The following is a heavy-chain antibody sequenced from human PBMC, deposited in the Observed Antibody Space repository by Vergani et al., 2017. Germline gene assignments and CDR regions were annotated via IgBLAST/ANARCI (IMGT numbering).Heavy chain of an antibody. Sequence: QVQLVQSGAEVKKPGASVKVSCKASGYTFTSYDINWVRQATGQGLGWMGWMNPNSGNTCYAQKFQGRVTMTRNTSISKAYMELSSLRSEDTAVYYCARVVVVPARFIGNYYYMDVWGKGTTVTVSS. CDR2: MNPNSGNT. V-gene: IGHV1-8*01. J-gene: IGHJ6*03. CDR3: ARVVVVPARFIGNYYYMDV. D-gene: IGHD2-2*01. CDR1: GYTFTSYD.